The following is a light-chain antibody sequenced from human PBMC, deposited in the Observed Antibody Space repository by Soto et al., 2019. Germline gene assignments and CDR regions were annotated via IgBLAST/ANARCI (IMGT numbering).Light chain of an antibody. CDR1: QTVSSNY. J-gene: IGKJ4*01. CDR2: GAS. V-gene: IGKV3-20*01. CDR3: QQFTSSLSLT. Sequence: EMVLTQSPGTLSLSPSERATLSCRADQTVSSNYLAWYQQKPGQAPRLLIYGASYRVSGIPDRFSGSGSGTDFTLAISRLEPEDFAVYYCQQFTSSLSLTFGGGTKVDIK.